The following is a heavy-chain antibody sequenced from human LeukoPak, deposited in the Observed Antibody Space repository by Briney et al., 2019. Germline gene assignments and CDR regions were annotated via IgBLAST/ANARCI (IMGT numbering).Heavy chain of an antibody. V-gene: IGHV4-39*07. CDR2: INHSGST. CDR1: GGSISSSSYY. CDR3: ARAKIKSGYYYGSGTQWFDP. J-gene: IGHJ5*02. D-gene: IGHD3-10*01. Sequence: PSETLSLTCTVSGGSISSSSYYWGWIRQPPGKGLEWIGEINHSGSTNYNPSLKCRVTISVDTSKNQFSLKLSSVTAADTAVYYCARAKIKSGYYYGSGTQWFDPWGQGTLVTVSS.